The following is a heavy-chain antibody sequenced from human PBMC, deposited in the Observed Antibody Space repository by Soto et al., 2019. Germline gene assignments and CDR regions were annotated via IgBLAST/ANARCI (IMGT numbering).Heavy chain of an antibody. Sequence: QVQLVQSGAEVKTPGSSVEVSCKASGGIFSSFSITWVRQVPGHGLEWMGGIIPMTGTPNYAEKFQGRLTLPAHASTRTAYLGLTSLKSENTAVYYCARGHILPGATSWLDPWGQGTVVIVSS. CDR3: ARGHILPGATSWLDP. J-gene: IGHJ5*02. V-gene: IGHV1-69*01. D-gene: IGHD2-2*01. CDR1: GGIFSSFS. CDR2: IIPMTGTP.